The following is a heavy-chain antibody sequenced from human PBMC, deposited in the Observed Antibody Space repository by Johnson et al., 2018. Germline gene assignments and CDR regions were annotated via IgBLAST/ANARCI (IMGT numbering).Heavy chain of an antibody. CDR2: ISYDGSNK. CDR1: GFTFSGYG. CDR3: AKGGGMEWEYYGPVQY. Sequence: QVQLVQSGGGVVQPGRSLRLSCAASGFTFSGYGMHWVRQAPGKGLEWVAVISYDGSNKYYADSVKGRFTISRDISKNTVYLQLGSLGAEDMAGYYCAKGGGMEWEYYGPVQYWGPGTLVTVSS. D-gene: IGHD1-26*01. V-gene: IGHV3-30*18. J-gene: IGHJ1*01.